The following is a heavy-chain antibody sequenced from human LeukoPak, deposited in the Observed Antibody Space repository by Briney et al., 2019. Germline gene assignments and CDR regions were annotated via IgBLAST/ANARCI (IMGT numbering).Heavy chain of an antibody. D-gene: IGHD2-2*01. CDR3: ARDGEDIVVVPAAHYYYYYMDV. CDR2: IYTSGST. CDR1: GGSISSYY. J-gene: IGHJ6*03. V-gene: IGHV4-4*07. Sequence: SETLSLTCTVSGGSISSYYWSWIRQPAGKGLEWIGRIYTSGSTNYNPSLKSRVTMSVDTSKNQFSLKLSSVTAADTAVYYCARDGEDIVVVPAAHYYYYYMDVWGKGTTVTVSS.